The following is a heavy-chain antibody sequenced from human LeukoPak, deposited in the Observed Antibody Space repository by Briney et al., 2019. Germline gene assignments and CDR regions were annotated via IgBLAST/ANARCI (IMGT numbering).Heavy chain of an antibody. CDR1: SGSISSYF. CDR3: ARDAHYYDSSDYYPPYYFDS. J-gene: IGHJ4*02. D-gene: IGHD3-22*01. V-gene: IGHV4-4*07. Sequence: PSETLSLTCTVSSGSISSYFWSWIRQAAGKGLEWVGRINTSGINNYNPSLESRVTMSVDTSKNQISLKVTSVTAADTAVYYCARDAHYYDSSDYYPPYYFDSWGQGTLVTVSS. CDR2: INTSGIN.